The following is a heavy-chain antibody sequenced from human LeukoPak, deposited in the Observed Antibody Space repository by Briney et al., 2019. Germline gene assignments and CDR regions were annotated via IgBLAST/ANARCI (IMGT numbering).Heavy chain of an antibody. CDR1: GFTFSSYS. CDR3: ARGRSSSATKRPHYFDY. Sequence: GGSLRLSCAASGFTFSSYSMNWVRQAPGKGLEWVSYISSSSSTIYYADSVKGRFTISRDNAKNSLYLQMNSLRAEDTAVYYCARGRSSSATKRPHYFDYWGQGTLATVSS. J-gene: IGHJ4*02. V-gene: IGHV3-48*01. D-gene: IGHD6-13*01. CDR2: ISSSSSTI.